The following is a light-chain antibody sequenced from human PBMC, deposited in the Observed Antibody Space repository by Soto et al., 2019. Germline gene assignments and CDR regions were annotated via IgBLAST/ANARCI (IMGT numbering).Light chain of an antibody. J-gene: IGLJ3*02. CDR2: GKN. CDR1: NSNIGSNF. CDR3: AAWDDSLSGWV. V-gene: IGLV1-47*01. Sequence: QSVLTQPPSASGTPGQKVIISCSGSNSNIGSNFVSWYHQLPGTAPKLLIHGKNQHTSGVPDRFSDPRAGTSASLAISGLRPEDEGDYYCAAWDDSLSGWVFGGGTQLTVL.